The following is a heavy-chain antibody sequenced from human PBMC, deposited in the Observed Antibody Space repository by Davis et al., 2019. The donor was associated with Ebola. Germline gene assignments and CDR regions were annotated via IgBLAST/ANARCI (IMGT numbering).Heavy chain of an antibody. CDR2: ISSSSSYI. CDR3: ARDTSRYSSGWYGDY. Sequence: GESLKISCAASGFTFSSYSMNWVRQAPGKGLEWVSSISSSSSYIYYADSVKGRFTISRDNAKNSLYLQMNSLRAEDTAVYYCARDTSRYSSGWYGDYWGQGTLVTVSS. V-gene: IGHV3-21*01. CDR1: GFTFSSYS. J-gene: IGHJ4*02. D-gene: IGHD6-19*01.